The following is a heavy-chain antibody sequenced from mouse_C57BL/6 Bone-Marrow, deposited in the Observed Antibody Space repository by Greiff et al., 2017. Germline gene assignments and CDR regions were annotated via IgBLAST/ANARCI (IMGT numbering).Heavy chain of an antibody. CDR1: GFTFSDYG. V-gene: IGHV5-17*01. D-gene: IGHD4-1*01. CDR2: ISSGSSTI. Sequence: EVKLVESGGGLVKPGGSLKLSCEASGFTFSDYGMHWVRQAPEKGLEWVAYISSGSSTIYYADTVKGRFTISRDNAKNTLFLQMTSLRSEDTAMYYCARRLGRDWFAYWGQGTLVTVSA. CDR3: ARRLGRDWFAY. J-gene: IGHJ3*01.